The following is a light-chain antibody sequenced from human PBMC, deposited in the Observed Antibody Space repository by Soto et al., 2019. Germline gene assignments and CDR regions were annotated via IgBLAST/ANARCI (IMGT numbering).Light chain of an antibody. CDR2: EVY. V-gene: IGLV2-8*01. CDR1: SSDVGGYDY. J-gene: IGLJ3*02. CDR3: SSYAGTNTLL. Sequence: QSVLTQPPSASGSPGQSVAISCSGTSSDVGGYDYVSWFQQHPGKAPKLIIYEVYKRPSGVPDRFSGSKSGNTASLTVSGLQAEDEADYYCSSYAGTNTLLFGGGTKVTVL.